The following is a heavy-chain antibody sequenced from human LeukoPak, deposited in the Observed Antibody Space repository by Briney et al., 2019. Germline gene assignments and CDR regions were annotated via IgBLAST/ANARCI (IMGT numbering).Heavy chain of an antibody. CDR2: ILTSGTT. CDR3: ARLRVSGSYLNYFDY. Sequence: SETLSLTCTVSNGSISSYHWSWVRQSPGKGLEWIGYILTSGTTNYNPSLKSRLTISVDTSKNQFTLKLSSVTAADTAVYYCARLRVSGSYLNYFDYWGQGTLVNVSS. J-gene: IGHJ4*02. D-gene: IGHD1-26*01. V-gene: IGHV4-4*09. CDR1: NGSISSYH.